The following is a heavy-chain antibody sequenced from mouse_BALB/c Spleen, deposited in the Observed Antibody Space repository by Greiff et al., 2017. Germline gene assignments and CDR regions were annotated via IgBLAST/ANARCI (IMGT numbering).Heavy chain of an antibody. CDR3: ARDRYYGSSYNYAMDY. CDR2: INSNGGST. D-gene: IGHD1-1*01. Sequence: EVQLVESGGGLVQPGGSLKLSCAASGFTFSSYGMSWVRQTPDKRLELVATINSNGGSTYYPDSVKGRFTISRDNAKNTLYLQMSSLKSEDTAMYYCARDRYYGSSYNYAMDYWGQGTSVTVSS. CDR1: GFTFSSYG. J-gene: IGHJ4*01. V-gene: IGHV5-6-3*01.